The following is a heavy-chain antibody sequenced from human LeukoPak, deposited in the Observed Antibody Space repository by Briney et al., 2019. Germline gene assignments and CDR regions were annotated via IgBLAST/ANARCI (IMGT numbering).Heavy chain of an antibody. V-gene: IGHV4-59*12. D-gene: IGHD3-22*01. J-gene: IGHJ3*02. CDR1: GGSISSYY. Sequence: PSETLSLTCTVSGGSISSYYWSWIRQPPGKGLEWIGYIYYSGSTSYNPSLKSRVTISVDTSKNQFSLKLSSVTAADTAVYYCAIVEYYYDSSGYYEYAFDIWGQGTMVTVSS. CDR2: IYYSGST. CDR3: AIVEYYYDSSGYYEYAFDI.